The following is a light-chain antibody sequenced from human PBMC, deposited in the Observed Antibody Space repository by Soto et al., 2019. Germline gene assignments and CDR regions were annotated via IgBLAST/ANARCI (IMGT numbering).Light chain of an antibody. CDR3: TSYVGSDIWV. V-gene: IGLV2-8*01. CDR2: EVS. J-gene: IGLJ3*02. CDR1: SSDVGAYKY. Sequence: QSALTQPPSASGSPGQSVTISCTGTSSDVGAYKYVSWYQQYSGKAPKLMIYEVSKRPSGVPDRFSGSTSGNTASLTVSGLQAEDEADYYCTSYVGSDIWVFGGGTTLTVL.